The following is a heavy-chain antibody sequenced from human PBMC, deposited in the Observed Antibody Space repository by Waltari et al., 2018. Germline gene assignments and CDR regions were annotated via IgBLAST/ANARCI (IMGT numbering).Heavy chain of an antibody. Sequence: EVQLLESGGGLVQPGGSLRLSCAASGFTFRSYSMSWVRQAPGKGLEWVSSISSNGAGTYFADSVKGRFTISKDNSNNTLYLQMNSLRAEDTAVYYCARTGNGHSSGWYSGDYWGQGTLVTVSS. V-gene: IGHV3-23*01. CDR1: GFTFRSYS. CDR2: ISSNGAGT. J-gene: IGHJ4*02. D-gene: IGHD6-19*01. CDR3: ARTGNGHSSGWYSGDY.